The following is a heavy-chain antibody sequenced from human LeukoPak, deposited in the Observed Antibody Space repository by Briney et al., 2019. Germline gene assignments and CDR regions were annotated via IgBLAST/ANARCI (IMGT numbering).Heavy chain of an antibody. CDR2: IYTSGTI. CDR3: ARAWVRGAMGYYFDF. J-gene: IGHJ4*02. D-gene: IGHD3-10*01. CDR1: GVSISAYF. V-gene: IGHV4-4*07. Sequence: SETLSLTCTVSGVSISAYFWTWIRQPAGKGLEWIGRIYTSGTINYNPSLESRLTMSLDTSKNQISLRLSSVTAADTAVYYCARAWVRGAMGYYFDFWGQGTLATVSS.